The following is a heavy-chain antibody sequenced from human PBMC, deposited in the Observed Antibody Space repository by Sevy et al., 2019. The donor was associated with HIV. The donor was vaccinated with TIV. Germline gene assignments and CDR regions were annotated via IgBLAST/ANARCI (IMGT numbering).Heavy chain of an antibody. V-gene: IGHV4-61*02. CDR2: IYTSGNT. CDR3: ARGGGNSFLDAFDI. CDR1: GGSISSGSYY. J-gene: IGHJ3*02. D-gene: IGHD2-21*02. Sequence: SETLSLTCTVSGGSISSGSYYWSWIRQPAGKGLEWIGRIYTSGNTNYDPSLKSRVTISVDTPKNQFSLKLSSVTAADTAVYYCARGGGNSFLDAFDIWGQGTMVTVSS.